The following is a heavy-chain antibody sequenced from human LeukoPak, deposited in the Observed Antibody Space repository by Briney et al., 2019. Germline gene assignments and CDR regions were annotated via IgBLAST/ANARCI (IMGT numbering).Heavy chain of an antibody. D-gene: IGHD6-19*01. Sequence: PSETLSLTCAVYGGSFSSYYWSWIRQPAGKGLEWIGRIYTSGSTNYNPSPKSRVTMPVDTSKNQFSLKLSSVTAADTAVYYCARDSEGIAVAGTFDYWGQGTLVTVSS. CDR2: IYTSGST. CDR1: GGSFSSYY. CDR3: ARDSEGIAVAGTFDY. V-gene: IGHV4-4*07. J-gene: IGHJ4*02.